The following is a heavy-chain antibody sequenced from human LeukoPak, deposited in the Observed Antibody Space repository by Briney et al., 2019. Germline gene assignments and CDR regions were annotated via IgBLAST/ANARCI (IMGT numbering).Heavy chain of an antibody. Sequence: GGSLRLSCAASGFTFNTYAMHWVRQAPGKGLEWGAVISYDGSDKYYTDSVKGRFTISRDNSKNTLYLQMNSLRAEDTAVYYCARRNLGDFWGQGTLVTVSS. J-gene: IGHJ4*02. V-gene: IGHV3-30*04. CDR1: GFTFNTYA. CDR2: ISYDGSDK. CDR3: ARRNLGDF.